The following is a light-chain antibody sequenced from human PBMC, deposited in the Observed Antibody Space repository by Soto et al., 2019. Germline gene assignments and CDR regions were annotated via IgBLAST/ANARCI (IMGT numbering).Light chain of an antibody. CDR2: ASS. CDR1: PGSSTS. CDR3: QQLNFDSWP. Sequence: IQLTQSPSSLSASVGDNVTITCRASPGSSTSFAWYHHSPGRPPKLLIYASSTLYSGVPSRFRGSGPGTDVSLTITSLQPEDLGTYYCQQLNFDSWPFGQGTKVEVK. J-gene: IGKJ1*01. V-gene: IGKV1-9*01.